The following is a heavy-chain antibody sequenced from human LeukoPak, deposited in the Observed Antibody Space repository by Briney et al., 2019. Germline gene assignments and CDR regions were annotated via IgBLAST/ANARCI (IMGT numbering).Heavy chain of an antibody. CDR3: AKTSRRNSAYDSPFDS. CDR2: VRGSGSDT. D-gene: IGHD5-12*01. CDR1: GLTFSTYA. J-gene: IGHJ4*02. Sequence: PGGSLRLSCAVSGLTFSTYATSWVRQAPGKGLEWVSAVRGSGSDTYYADSVKGRFTISRDNSKNTLYLQMDSLRAEDTAIYYCAKTSRRNSAYDSPFDSWGQGTLVTVSS. V-gene: IGHV3-23*01.